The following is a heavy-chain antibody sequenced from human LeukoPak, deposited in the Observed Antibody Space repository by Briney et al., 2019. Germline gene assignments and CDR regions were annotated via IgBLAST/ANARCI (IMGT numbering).Heavy chain of an antibody. J-gene: IGHJ4*02. CDR1: GFTFSSYW. CDR2: IKQDGSEK. V-gene: IGHV3-7*01. Sequence: PGGSLRLSCAASGFTFSSYWMSWVRQAPGKGLEWVANIKQDGSEKYYVDSVKGRFTISRDNAKNSLYLQMNSLRAEDTAVYYCARDLGYYYDSSGRPWSDYWGQGTLVTVSS. D-gene: IGHD3-22*01. CDR3: ARDLGYYYDSSGRPWSDY.